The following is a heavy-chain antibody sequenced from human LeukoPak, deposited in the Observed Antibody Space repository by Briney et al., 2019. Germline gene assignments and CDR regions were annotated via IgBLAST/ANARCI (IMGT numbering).Heavy chain of an antibody. V-gene: IGHV4-39*01. CDR3: ARRNVVVPATMARAFDI. D-gene: IGHD2-2*01. CDR2: GSYSGST. J-gene: IGHJ3*02. CDR1: GGSPSGTRYY. Sequence: SETLSLTCTVSGGSPSGTRYYWGWIRQPPGKGLEWLGSGSYSGSTYYNPSLKSRVTISVDTSKNQFSLKLSSVTAADTAVYYCARRNVVVPATMARAFDIWGQGTMVTVSS.